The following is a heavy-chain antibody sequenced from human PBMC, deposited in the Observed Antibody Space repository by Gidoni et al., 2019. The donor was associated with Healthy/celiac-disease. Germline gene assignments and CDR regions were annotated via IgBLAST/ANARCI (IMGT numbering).Heavy chain of an antibody. V-gene: IGHV3-74*01. CDR3: ARGYCSGGSCYVDY. Sequence: EVQLVESGGGLVQPGGALGLPWAASGFNFRSYWMHWVRQAPGKGLVWVSRINSDGSSTSYADSVKGRFTISRDNAKNTLYLQMNSLRAEDTAVYYCARGYCSGGSCYVDYWGQGTLVTVSS. CDR2: INSDGSST. D-gene: IGHD2-15*01. J-gene: IGHJ4*02. CDR1: GFNFRSYW.